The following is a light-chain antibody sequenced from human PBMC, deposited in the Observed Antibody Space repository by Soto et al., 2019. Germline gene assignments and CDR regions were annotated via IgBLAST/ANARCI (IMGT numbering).Light chain of an antibody. J-gene: IGKJ5*01. CDR1: QKILQSNGNIY. V-gene: IGKV2-28*01. CDR2: LGS. CDR3: MQARPTPNT. Sequence: VTAESPLARASSRGGASFISGRASQKILQSNGNIYLGWYLQKPGQSQQILIHLGSNRASGVHDSFSGSGSGTDFTLNIRRVEAEDVGVSFCMQARPTPNTVGQGTRLEIK.